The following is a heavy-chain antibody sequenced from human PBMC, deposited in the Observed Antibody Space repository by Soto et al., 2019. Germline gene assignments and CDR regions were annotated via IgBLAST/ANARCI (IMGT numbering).Heavy chain of an antibody. CDR3: ARASIAANYYGMDV. CDR1: GFTFSSYD. D-gene: IGHD6-13*01. V-gene: IGHV3-13*01. Sequence: GGSLRLSSAASGFTFSSYDMHWVRQATGKGLEWVSAIGTAGDTYYPGSVKGRFTISRENAKNSLYLQMNSLRAEDTAVYYCARASIAANYYGMDVWGQGTTVTVSS. J-gene: IGHJ6*02. CDR2: IGTAGDT.